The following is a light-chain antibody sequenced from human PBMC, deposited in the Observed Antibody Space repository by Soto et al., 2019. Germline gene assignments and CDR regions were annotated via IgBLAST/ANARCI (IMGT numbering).Light chain of an antibody. CDR2: GAS. V-gene: IGKV3-15*01. CDR3: QQFNNWPPT. Sequence: EILMTQSPATLSVSPGERATLSCRASQSVSSNLAWYQQKPGQAPRLLIYGASTRATGIPARFSGSASGTEFTLTISSLQSEDFAVYYCQQFNNWPPTFGQGTKVDIK. CDR1: QSVSSN. J-gene: IGKJ1*01.